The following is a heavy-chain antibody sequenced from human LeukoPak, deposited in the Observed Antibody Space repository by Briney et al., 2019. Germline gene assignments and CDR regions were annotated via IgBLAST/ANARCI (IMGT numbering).Heavy chain of an antibody. J-gene: IGHJ4*02. Sequence: TGGSLRLSCAASGFTFSSYSMNWVRQAPGKGLEWVSYISSSSSTIYYADSVKGRFTISRDNAKNSLYLQMNSLRAEDTAVYYCARGPRSGIQLWFCDYWGQGTLVTVSS. CDR1: GFTFSSYS. CDR3: ARGPRSGIQLWFCDY. CDR2: ISSSSSTI. D-gene: IGHD5-18*01. V-gene: IGHV3-48*04.